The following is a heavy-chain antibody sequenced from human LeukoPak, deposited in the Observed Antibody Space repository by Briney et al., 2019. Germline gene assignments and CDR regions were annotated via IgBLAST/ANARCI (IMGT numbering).Heavy chain of an antibody. CDR3: SKGGHGYHSRGYYYIDIDS. Sequence: GGSLRLSCEASGFTFSSYAMSWVRQAPGKGLEWVSGISGSGGRTNYPDSVKGRFTISRDNSKNTLYLQMNSLRAEDTAVYYCSKGGHGYHSRGYYYIDIDSWGQGTLVTVSS. D-gene: IGHD3-22*01. CDR2: ISGSGGRT. V-gene: IGHV3-23*01. J-gene: IGHJ5*01. CDR1: GFTFSSYA.